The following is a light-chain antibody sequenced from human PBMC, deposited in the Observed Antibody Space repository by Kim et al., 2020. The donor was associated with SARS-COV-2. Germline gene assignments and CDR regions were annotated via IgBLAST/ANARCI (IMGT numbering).Light chain of an antibody. CDR2: GAS. V-gene: IGKV1-9*01. CDR3: QQLSTYPRLS. Sequence: DIQLTQSPSFLSASEGDRVTITCRASQGISSYLAWYQQKPGKAPKVLIYGASTLQSGVPSRFSGSGSGTEFTLTISSLQPEDFATYYCQQLSTYPRLSFGGGTKVDIK. CDR1: QGISSY. J-gene: IGKJ4*01.